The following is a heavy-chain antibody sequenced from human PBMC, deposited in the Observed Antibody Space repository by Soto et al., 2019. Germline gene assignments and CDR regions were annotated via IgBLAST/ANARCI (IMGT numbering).Heavy chain of an antibody. CDR2: IWYDGSNK. D-gene: IGHD4-17*01. Sequence: GGSLRLSCAASGFTFSSYGMHWVRQAPGKGLEWVAVIWYDGSNKYYADSVKGRFTISRDNSKNTLYLQMNSLRAEDTAVYYCARSLHDYGDYGLDYWGQGTLVTVSS. V-gene: IGHV3-33*01. CDR3: ARSLHDYGDYGLDY. CDR1: GFTFSSYG. J-gene: IGHJ4*02.